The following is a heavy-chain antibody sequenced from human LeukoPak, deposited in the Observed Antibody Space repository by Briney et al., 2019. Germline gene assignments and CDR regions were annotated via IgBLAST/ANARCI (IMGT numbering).Heavy chain of an antibody. Sequence: GGSLRLSCAASGFTFSLYSMNWVRKAPGKGLEWVSYITSGSSTIYYADSVRGRFTISRDNAKNSLFLQMNSLRAEDTAVYYCARDGGGDYWGQGTLVTVSS. D-gene: IGHD3-16*01. J-gene: IGHJ4*02. V-gene: IGHV3-48*01. CDR2: ITSGSSTI. CDR1: GFTFSLYS. CDR3: ARDGGGDY.